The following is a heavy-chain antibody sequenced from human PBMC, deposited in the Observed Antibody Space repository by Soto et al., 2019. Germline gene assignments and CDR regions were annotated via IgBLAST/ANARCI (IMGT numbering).Heavy chain of an antibody. CDR2: IYWDDDK. CDR1: GFSLSTSGVG. D-gene: IGHD3-22*01. J-gene: IGHJ2*01. CDR3: PHGHYYDSSGLVWYFAL. Sequence: QITLKESGPTLVKPTQTLTLTCTFSGFSLSTSGVGVGWIRQPPGKALEWLALIYWDDDKRYSPTLKSRLTITKHTPKHQVVPTMTNMDPVDTATYYRPHGHYYDSSGLVWYFALWGRGTLVTVSS. V-gene: IGHV2-5*02.